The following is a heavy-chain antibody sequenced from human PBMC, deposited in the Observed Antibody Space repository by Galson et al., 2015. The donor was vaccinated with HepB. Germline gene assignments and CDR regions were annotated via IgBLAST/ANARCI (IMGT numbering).Heavy chain of an antibody. CDR3: ARDDQLLQFDY. J-gene: IGHJ4*02. CDR2: IYYSGST. CDR1: GGSVSSGSYY. D-gene: IGHD2-2*01. Sequence: SETLSLTCTVSGGSVSSGSYYWSWIRQPPGKGLEWIGYIYYSGSTNYNPSLKSRVTISVDTSKNQFSLKLSSVTAADTAVYYCARDDQLLQFDYWGQGTLVTVSS. V-gene: IGHV4-61*01.